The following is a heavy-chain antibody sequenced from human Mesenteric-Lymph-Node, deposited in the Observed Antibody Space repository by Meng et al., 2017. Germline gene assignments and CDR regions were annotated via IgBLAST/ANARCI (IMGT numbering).Heavy chain of an antibody. J-gene: IGHJ4*02. V-gene: IGHV4-34*01. D-gene: IGHD1-26*01. CDR3: AYSGSNYPDY. CDR1: GGSFSGYY. Sequence: HVQLQQWGAGLFKPSETLSVTCAVYGGSFSGYYWSWIRQPPGKGLEWIGEINHSGSTNYNPSLKSRVTISVDTSKNQLSLKLSSVTAADTAVYYCAYSGSNYPDYWGQGTLVTVSS. CDR2: INHSGST.